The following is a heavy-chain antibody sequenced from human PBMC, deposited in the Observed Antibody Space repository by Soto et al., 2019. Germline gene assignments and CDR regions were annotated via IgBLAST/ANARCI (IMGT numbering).Heavy chain of an antibody. CDR1: GFTFMTYW. CDR3: ARPTYYYDSRGPRTY. J-gene: IGHJ4*02. V-gene: IGHV3-7*01. D-gene: IGHD3-22*01. Sequence: GGSLRLSCAASGFTFMTYWMSWVLRAPGKGLEWVATMKEDGSEKYYLDSVKGRFTISRDNAKNSLYLQMNSLRTEDTAVYYCARPTYYYDSRGPRTYRGQGALVTVSS. CDR2: MKEDGSEK.